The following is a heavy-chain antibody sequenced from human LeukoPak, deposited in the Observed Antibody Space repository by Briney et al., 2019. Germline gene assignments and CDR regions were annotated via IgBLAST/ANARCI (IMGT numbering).Heavy chain of an antibody. CDR1: GFTFSSYS. CDR2: ISSSSSYI. V-gene: IGHV3-21*01. Sequence: PGGSLRLSCAASGFTFSSYSMNWVRQAPGKGLEWVSSISSSSSYIYYADSVKGRFTISRDSAKNSLYLQMNSLRAEDMAVYYCAREMGGYPFDYWGQGTLVTVSS. J-gene: IGHJ4*02. D-gene: IGHD5-12*01. CDR3: AREMGGYPFDY.